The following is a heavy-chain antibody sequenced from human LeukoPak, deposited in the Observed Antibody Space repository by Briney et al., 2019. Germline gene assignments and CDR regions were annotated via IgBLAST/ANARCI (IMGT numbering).Heavy chain of an antibody. CDR2: IYYSGST. D-gene: IGHD6-19*01. Sequence: SETLSLTCTVSGGSISSGGYYWSWIRQHSGKGLEWIGYIYYSGSTYYNPSLKSRVTISVDTSKNQFSLKLSSVTAADTAVYYCARDAGYSSGWYVDYWGQGTLVTVSS. V-gene: IGHV4-31*03. CDR3: ARDAGYSSGWYVDY. CDR1: GGSISSGGYY. J-gene: IGHJ4*02.